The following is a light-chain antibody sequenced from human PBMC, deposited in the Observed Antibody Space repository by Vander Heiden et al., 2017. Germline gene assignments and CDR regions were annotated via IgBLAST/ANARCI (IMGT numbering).Light chain of an antibody. V-gene: IGLV3-1*01. CDR3: QAWDSSTARVV. CDR1: KLGDKY. J-gene: IGLJ2*01. CDR2: QDS. Sequence: SYELTQPPSVSVSPGQTASITCSGDKLGDKYACWYPQKPGQSPVLVIYQDSKRPSGIPERFSGSNSGNTATLTISGTQAMDEADYYCQAWDSSTARVVFGGGTKLTVL.